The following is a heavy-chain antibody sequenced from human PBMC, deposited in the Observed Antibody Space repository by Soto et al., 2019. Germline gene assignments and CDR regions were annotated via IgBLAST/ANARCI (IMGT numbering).Heavy chain of an antibody. D-gene: IGHD1-1*01. J-gene: IGHJ5*02. CDR3: ARGEATTLSWLDP. CDR1: GGSFSGYY. V-gene: IGHV4-34*01. CDR2: INHSGST. Sequence: SETLSLTYAVYGGSFSGYYWSWIRQPPGKGLEWIGEINHSGSTNYNPSLKSRVTISVDTSKNQFSLKLSSVTAADTAVYYCARGEATTLSWLDPWGQGTLVTVSS.